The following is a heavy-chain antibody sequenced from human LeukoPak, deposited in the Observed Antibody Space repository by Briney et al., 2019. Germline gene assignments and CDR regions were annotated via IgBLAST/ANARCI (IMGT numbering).Heavy chain of an antibody. Sequence: QPGRSLRLSCAASGFTFSSYAMHWVRQAPGKGLEWVAVISYDGSNKYYADSVKGRFTISRDNSKNTLYLQMNSLRAEDTAVYYCAKDTWMGGFDPWGQGTLVTVSS. V-gene: IGHV3-30*04. CDR1: GFTFSSYA. D-gene: IGHD1-26*01. J-gene: IGHJ5*02. CDR3: AKDTWMGGFDP. CDR2: ISYDGSNK.